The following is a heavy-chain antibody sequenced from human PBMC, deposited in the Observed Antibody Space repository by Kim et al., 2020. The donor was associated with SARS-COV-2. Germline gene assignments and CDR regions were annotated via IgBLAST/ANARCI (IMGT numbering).Heavy chain of an antibody. Sequence: GGSLRLSCAASGFTFSDYYMSWIRQAPGKGLEWVSYISSSGSTISYADSVKGRFTISRDNAKTSLYLQMNSLRAEDTAVYYCARDRVGALELPTWYFDLWGRGTLVTVSS. CDR1: GFTFSDYY. CDR2: ISSSGSTI. D-gene: IGHD1-7*01. CDR3: ARDRVGALELPTWYFDL. V-gene: IGHV3-11*01. J-gene: IGHJ2*01.